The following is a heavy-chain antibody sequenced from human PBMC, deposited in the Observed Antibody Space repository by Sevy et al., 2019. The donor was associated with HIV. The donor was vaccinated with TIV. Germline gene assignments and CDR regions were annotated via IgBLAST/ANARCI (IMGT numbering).Heavy chain of an antibody. CDR1: GFTFSNAW. D-gene: IGHD3-22*01. CDR2: IKSKTDGGTT. J-gene: IGHJ5*02. Sequence: GGSLRLSCAASGFTFSNAWMSWVRQAPGKGLEWVGRIKSKTDGGTTDYAAPVKARFTISRDDSKNTLYLQMNSLKTEDTAVYYCTTAHYYYASSGYGSTWGQGTLVTVSS. CDR3: TTAHYYYASSGYGST. V-gene: IGHV3-15*01.